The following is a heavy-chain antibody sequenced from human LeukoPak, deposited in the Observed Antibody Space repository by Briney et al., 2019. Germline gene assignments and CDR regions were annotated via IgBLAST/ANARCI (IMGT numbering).Heavy chain of an antibody. D-gene: IGHD2-21*01. V-gene: IGHV4-39*01. CDR2: IYYSGST. J-gene: IGHJ3*02. CDR3: ARLCRYCADAFDN. CDR1: GGSLSSSSYY. Sequence: SETLSLTCTVSGGSLSSSSYYWGWLRQPPGKGREWLGSIYYSGSTYYNPSLESRVTISVDTSKNQFSLKLSSVTAADTAVYYCARLCRYCADAFDNWGQGTMVTVSS.